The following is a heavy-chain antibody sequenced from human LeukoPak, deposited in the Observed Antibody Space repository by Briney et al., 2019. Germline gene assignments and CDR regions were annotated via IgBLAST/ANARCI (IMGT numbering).Heavy chain of an antibody. CDR1: GYTFTSYA. CDR3: ARDRSGILGYYYNGMDV. Sequence: ASVKVSCKASGYTFTSYAMHWVRQAPGQRLEWMGWINAGNGNTKYSQKFQGRVTITRDTSASTAYMELSSLRSEDTAVYYCARDRSGILGYYYNGMDVWGQGTTVTVSS. J-gene: IGHJ6*02. D-gene: IGHD3-10*01. V-gene: IGHV1-3*01. CDR2: INAGNGNT.